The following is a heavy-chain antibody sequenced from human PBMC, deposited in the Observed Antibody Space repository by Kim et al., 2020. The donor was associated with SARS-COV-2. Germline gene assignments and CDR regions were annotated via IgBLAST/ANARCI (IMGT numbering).Heavy chain of an antibody. Sequence: ASVKVSCKASGYTFTSYGISWVRQAPGQGLEWMGWISGYNGNTNYAQKSQGRVTMTTDTSTSTAYMELRSLRSDDTAVYYCARDPLDSSSGWYLGLLNYYGMDVWGQGTTVTVSS. CDR3: ARDPLDSSSGWYLGLLNYYGMDV. CDR1: GYTFTSYG. J-gene: IGHJ6*02. D-gene: IGHD6-19*01. CDR2: ISGYNGNT. V-gene: IGHV1-18*01.